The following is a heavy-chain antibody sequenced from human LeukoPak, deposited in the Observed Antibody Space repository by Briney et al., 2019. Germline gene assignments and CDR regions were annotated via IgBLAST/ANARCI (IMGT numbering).Heavy chain of an antibody. Sequence: ASVKVSCKASGYTFTGYYMHWVRQAPGQGLEWMGWINPNSGGTNYAQKFQGRVTMTRDTSISTAYMELRSLRSDDTAVYYCARGGSSGYYYVDPFDYWGQGTLVTVSS. CDR3: ARGGSSGYYYVDPFDY. V-gene: IGHV1-2*02. D-gene: IGHD3-22*01. CDR2: INPNSGGT. CDR1: GYTFTGYY. J-gene: IGHJ4*02.